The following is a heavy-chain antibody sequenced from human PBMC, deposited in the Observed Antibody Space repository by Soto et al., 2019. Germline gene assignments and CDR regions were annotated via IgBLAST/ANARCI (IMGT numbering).Heavy chain of an antibody. D-gene: IGHD3-16*01. J-gene: IGHJ6*02. CDR2: SSSSGGYT. V-gene: IGHV3-11*06. Sequence: QVQLVESGGGLVEPGGSLRLSCAASGFSVGDNYMTWIRQAPGKGLEWLSYSSSSGGYTNYADSVKGRFTISRDNAKNSLYLQMDSLRAEATAVYFCSRSSGRRHVFTFAYGLDVWGQGTTVTVSS. CDR1: GFSVGDNY. CDR3: SRSSGRRHVFTFAYGLDV.